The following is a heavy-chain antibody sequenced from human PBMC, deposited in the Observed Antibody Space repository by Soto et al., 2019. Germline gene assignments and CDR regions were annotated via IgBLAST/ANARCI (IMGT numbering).Heavy chain of an antibody. CDR1: GGSISSYY. D-gene: IGHD3-22*01. CDR2: IYYSGST. Sequence: QVQLQESGPGLVKPSETLSLTCTVSGGSISSYYWRWIRQPPGKGLEWIGYIYYSGSTNYNPSLKSRVTISVDTSKNQFSLKLSSVTAADTAVYYCARYERSYYDSSGTDAFDIWGQGTMVTVSS. V-gene: IGHV4-59*01. CDR3: ARYERSYYDSSGTDAFDI. J-gene: IGHJ3*02.